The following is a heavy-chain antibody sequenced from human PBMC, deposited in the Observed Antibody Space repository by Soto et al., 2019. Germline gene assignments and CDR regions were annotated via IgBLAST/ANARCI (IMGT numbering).Heavy chain of an antibody. V-gene: IGHV3-30-3*01. CDR2: ISYDGSNK. CDR1: GFTFSSYA. D-gene: IGHD2-15*01. Sequence: QVQLVESGGGVVQPGRSLRLSCAASGFTFSSYAMHWVRQAPGKGLEWVAVISYDGSNKYYADSVKGRFTISRDNSKNTLYLQMNSLRAEDTAVYYCARDGHGYCRGGSCYPPDYWGQGTLVTVSS. CDR3: ARDGHGYCRGGSCYPPDY. J-gene: IGHJ4*02.